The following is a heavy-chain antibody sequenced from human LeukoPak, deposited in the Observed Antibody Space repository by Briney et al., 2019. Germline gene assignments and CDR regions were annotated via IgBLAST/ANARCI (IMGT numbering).Heavy chain of an antibody. V-gene: IGHV4-59*08. CDR3: ARHIGGGIEDMDV. CDR1: GGFIGTYY. D-gene: IGHD3-16*02. Sequence: SETLSLTCTVSGGFIGTYYWSWIRQSPGKGLEWIGYIYVTGTRYNPYLQSRVTISVDRSRNQFFLKMSSVTAADTAVYYCARHIGGGIEDMDVWGKGTKVIVSS. J-gene: IGHJ6*03. CDR2: IYVTGT.